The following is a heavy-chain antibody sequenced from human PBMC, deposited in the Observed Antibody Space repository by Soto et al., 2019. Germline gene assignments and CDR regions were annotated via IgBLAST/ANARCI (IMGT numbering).Heavy chain of an antibody. CDR2: IYSGGST. D-gene: IGHD5-12*01. CDR1: GFTVSSNY. Sequence: GSLRLSCAASGFTVSSNYMSWVRQAPGKGLEWVSVIYSGGSTYYADSVKGRFTISRDNSKNTLYLQMNSLRAEDTAVYYCASGWGYSGYDLPSWGQGTLVTVSS. J-gene: IGHJ1*01. V-gene: IGHV3-66*01. CDR3: ASGWGYSGYDLPS.